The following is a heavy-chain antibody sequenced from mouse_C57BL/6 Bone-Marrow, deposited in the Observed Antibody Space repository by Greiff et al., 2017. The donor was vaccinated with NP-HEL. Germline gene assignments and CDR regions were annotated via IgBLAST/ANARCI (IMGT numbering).Heavy chain of an antibody. V-gene: IGHV1-81*01. J-gene: IGHJ4*01. CDR1: GYTFTSYG. CDR3: ARDYGSSVYAMDY. Sequence: VQLQESGAELVRPGASVKLSCTASGYTFTSYGISWVKQRPGQGLEWIGEIYPRSGNTYYYEKFKGKATLTADKSSSTAYMELRSLTAEDSAVYFCARDYGSSVYAMDYWGQGTSVTVSS. CDR2: IYPRSGNT. D-gene: IGHD1-1*01.